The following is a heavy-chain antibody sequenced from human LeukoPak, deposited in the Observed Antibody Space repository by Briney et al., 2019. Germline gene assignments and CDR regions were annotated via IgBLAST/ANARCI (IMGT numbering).Heavy chain of an antibody. CDR3: ASVTSTYYYYYMDV. Sequence: SETLSLTCNVSGGSISSSSYYWGWIRQPPGKGLEWIGSIYYSGSTYYNPSLKSRVTISVDTSKSEFSVKLSSVTAADTAVYYCASVTSTYYYYYMDVWGKGTTVTVSS. CDR1: GGSISSSSYY. CDR2: IYYSGST. J-gene: IGHJ6*03. D-gene: IGHD3-16*01. V-gene: IGHV4-39*07.